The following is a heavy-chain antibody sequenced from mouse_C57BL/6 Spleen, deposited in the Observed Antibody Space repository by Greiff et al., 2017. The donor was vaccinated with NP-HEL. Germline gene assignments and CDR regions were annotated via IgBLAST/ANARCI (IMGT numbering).Heavy chain of an antibody. CDR1: GYTFTSYW. CDR2: IHPNSGST. V-gene: IGHV1-64*01. D-gene: IGHD1-1*01. CDR3: ARVYGSSPLFAY. Sequence: VQLQQPGAELVKPGASVKLSCKASGYTFTSYWMHWVKQRPGQGLEWIGMIHPNSGSTNYNEKFKSKATLTVDKSSSTAYMQLSSLTSEDSAVYYCARVYGSSPLFAYWGQGTLVTVSA. J-gene: IGHJ3*01.